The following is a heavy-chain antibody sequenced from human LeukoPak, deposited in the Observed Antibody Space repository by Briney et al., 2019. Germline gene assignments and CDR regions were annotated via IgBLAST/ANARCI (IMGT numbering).Heavy chain of an antibody. CDR3: ARGVAEAAVTTFDY. J-gene: IGHJ4*02. Sequence: GESLKISCKGSGYTFTNYWIGWVRQMPGRGLEWMGIIYPGDSDTRYSPSFQGQVTISADKSISTAFLQWSSLKASDIAVYYCARGVAEAAVTTFDYWGQGTLVTVPS. CDR1: GYTFTNYW. CDR2: IYPGDSDT. V-gene: IGHV5-51*01. D-gene: IGHD4-11*01.